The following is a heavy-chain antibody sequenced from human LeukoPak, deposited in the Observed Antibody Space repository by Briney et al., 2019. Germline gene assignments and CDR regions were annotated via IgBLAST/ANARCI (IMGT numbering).Heavy chain of an antibody. J-gene: IGHJ5*02. CDR3: AKDLGSGWYPSWFDP. CDR1: GFTFDTYW. CDR2: ISGDGGST. Sequence: GGSLRLSCAASGFTFDTYWMTGVRQAPGKGLEWVSLISGDGGSTYYADSVKGRFTISRDNSKNSLYLQMNSLRTEDTALYYCAKDLGSGWYPSWFDPWGQGTLVTVSS. V-gene: IGHV3-43*02. D-gene: IGHD6-19*01.